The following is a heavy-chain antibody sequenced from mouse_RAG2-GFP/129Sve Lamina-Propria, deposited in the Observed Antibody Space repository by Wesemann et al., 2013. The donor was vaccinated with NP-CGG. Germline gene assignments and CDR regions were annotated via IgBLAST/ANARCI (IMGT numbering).Heavy chain of an antibody. CDR2: IDPETGGT. Sequence: QVQLQQSGAELVRPGASVKLSCKASGYTFTDYEMHWVKQTPVHGLEWIGAIDPETGGTAYNQKFKGKATLTADKSSSTAYMELRSLTSEDSAVYYCTRLGIYYYDGSYLYAMDYWGQGTSVTVSS. CDR1: GYTFTDYE. J-gene: IGHJ4*01. D-gene: IGHD1-1*01. V-gene: IGHV1-15*01. CDR3: TRLGIYYYDGSYLYAMDY.